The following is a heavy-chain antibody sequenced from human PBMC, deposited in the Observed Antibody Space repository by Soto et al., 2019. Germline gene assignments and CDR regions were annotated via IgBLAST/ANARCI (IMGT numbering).Heavy chain of an antibody. Sequence: ASVKVSCKASGYTFFTCDISWARQAPGQGLEWMGWISTYSGDTKYAQKFQGRVTMTTDTSTTTAYLELRSLRSDDTAVYYCARHHGPTTSENWFDPWGQGTLVTVSS. CDR2: ISTYSGDT. V-gene: IGHV1-18*01. CDR1: GYTFFTCD. D-gene: IGHD5-12*01. CDR3: ARHHGPTTSENWFDP. J-gene: IGHJ5*02.